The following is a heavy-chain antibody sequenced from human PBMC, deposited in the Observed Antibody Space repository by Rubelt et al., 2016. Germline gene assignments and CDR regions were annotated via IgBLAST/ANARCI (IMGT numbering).Heavy chain of an antibody. Sequence: QLQLQESGPGLAKPSATLSLTCPVSGVSISIISYSLGWIRPPPGKGLEWIGSICFGGSPYTNPPSKVRCTRSVDTSKNQCSLKVRSGTAADTAVYYCARQMETAMGPIDYWGQGTLATVSS. CDR3: ARQMETAMGPIDY. V-gene: IGHV4-39*01. D-gene: IGHD5-18*01. J-gene: IGHJ4*02. CDR1: GVSISIISYS. CDR2: ICFGGSP.